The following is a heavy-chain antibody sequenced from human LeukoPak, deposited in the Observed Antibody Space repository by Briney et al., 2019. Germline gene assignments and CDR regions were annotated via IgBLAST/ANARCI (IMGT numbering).Heavy chain of an antibody. CDR2: IKQDGSEK. Sequence: GGSLRLSCAASGFTFSSYWMSWVRQAPGKGLEWVANIKQDGSEKYYVDSVKGRFTISRDNAKNSLYLQMNSLRAEDTAVYYCAKPPFDWSIWGVDYWGQGTLVTVSS. D-gene: IGHD3-9*01. CDR3: AKPPFDWSIWGVDY. J-gene: IGHJ4*02. CDR1: GFTFSSYW. V-gene: IGHV3-7*01.